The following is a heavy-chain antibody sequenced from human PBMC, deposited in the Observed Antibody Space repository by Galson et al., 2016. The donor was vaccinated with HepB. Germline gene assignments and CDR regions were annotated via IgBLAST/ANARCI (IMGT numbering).Heavy chain of an antibody. CDR1: GYTFPTFG. V-gene: IGHV1-18*01. J-gene: IGHJ4*02. CDR3: ATAFSFSAGVYFDN. D-gene: IGHD3-10*01. CDR2: TSITGNR. Sequence: SVKVSCKASGYTFPTFGISWLRQAPGQGPEWMAWTSITGNRETAQRFQGRLTMTTDTSATTAYMELTSLRSEDTAVYYCATAFSFSAGVYFDNWGQGSLVTVSS.